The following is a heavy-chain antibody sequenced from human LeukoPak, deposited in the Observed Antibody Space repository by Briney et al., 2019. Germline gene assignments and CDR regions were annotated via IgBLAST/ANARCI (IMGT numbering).Heavy chain of an antibody. J-gene: IGHJ5*02. Sequence: PVASVKVSCKASGYTFTSYDINWVRQAPGQGLEWMGWMNPNSANTGYAQKFQGRVTMTRNTSISTAYMELSSLRSEDTAVYYCARVPSGGNKFDPWGQGTLVTVSS. CDR1: GYTFTSYD. CDR3: ARVPSGGNKFDP. V-gene: IGHV1-8*01. CDR2: MNPNSANT. D-gene: IGHD6-25*01.